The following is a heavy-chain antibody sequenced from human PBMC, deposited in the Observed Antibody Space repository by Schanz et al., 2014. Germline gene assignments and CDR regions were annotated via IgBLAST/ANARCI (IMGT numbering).Heavy chain of an antibody. J-gene: IGHJ2*01. Sequence: QVQLVQSGPEVKKPGSSVKVSCQAFGDTFSKYNIMWVRQVPGQGLEWMGIINLSGGSTNNAQKFQGRLTMTRDTSTSTVYMEVSRLKSDDTAVYYCARLSVAGRPHVNYWYFDLWGRGTLVTVSS. CDR3: ARLSVAGRPHVNYWYFDL. CDR2: INLSGGST. D-gene: IGHD6-19*01. V-gene: IGHV1-46*01. CDR1: GDTFSKYN.